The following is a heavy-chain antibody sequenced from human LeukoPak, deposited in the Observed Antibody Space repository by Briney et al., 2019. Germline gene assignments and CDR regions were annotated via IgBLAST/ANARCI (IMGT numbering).Heavy chain of an antibody. CDR1: GFIFSAYI. V-gene: IGHV3-72*01. D-gene: IGHD2-2*02. J-gene: IGHJ3*02. CDR2: IRKKPAGYTT. Sequence: GGSLRLSCAASGFIFSAYIMDWVRQAPGKGLEWIGRIRKKPAGYTTEYAASVKGRFVISRDDSKESVFLQMNSLETEDTAVYYCTKEGGEGDYTAFDIWGQGTMVTVSS. CDR3: TKEGGEGDYTAFDI.